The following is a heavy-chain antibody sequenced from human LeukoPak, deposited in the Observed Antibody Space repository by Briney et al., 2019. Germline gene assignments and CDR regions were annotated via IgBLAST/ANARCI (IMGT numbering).Heavy chain of an antibody. D-gene: IGHD3-10*01. Sequence: ASVKVSCKASGGTFSSYAISWVRQAPGQGLEWMGWINTNTGNPTYAQGFTGRFVFSLDTSVSTAYLQISSLKAEDTAVYYCARSPMVRGVIARPGDYWGQGTLVTVSS. CDR1: GGTFSSYA. CDR2: INTNTGNP. CDR3: ARSPMVRGVIARPGDY. V-gene: IGHV7-4-1*02. J-gene: IGHJ4*02.